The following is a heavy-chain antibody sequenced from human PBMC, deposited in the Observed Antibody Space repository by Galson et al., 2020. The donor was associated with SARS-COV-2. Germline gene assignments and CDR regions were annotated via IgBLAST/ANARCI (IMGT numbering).Heavy chain of an antibody. V-gene: IGHV3-64D*09. D-gene: IGHD6-6*01. CDR2: LSSNGGTS. J-gene: IGHJ4*02. CDR3: LAYSSSRQSF. CDR1: GSIFSDYA. Sequence: GGSLRPSCSASGSIFSDYAMHWVRQAPGKGLEYVSALSSNGGTSFYADSVKGRFTMSRDNSKNMFYLQVTGLRLEDTALYYCLAYSSSRQSFWGQGTLVTVSS.